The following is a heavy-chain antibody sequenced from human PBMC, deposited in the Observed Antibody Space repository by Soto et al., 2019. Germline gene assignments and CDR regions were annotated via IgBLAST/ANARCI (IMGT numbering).Heavy chain of an antibody. CDR1: GFSLSTSGMC. D-gene: IGHD7-27*01. Sequence: SGPTLVNPTQTLTLTCTFSGFSLSTSGMCVSWIRQPPGKALEWLARIDWDDDKYYSTSLKTRLTISKDTSKNQVVLTMTNMDPVDTATYYCARIDLTGLYYYYGMDVWGQGTTVNVSS. J-gene: IGHJ6*02. CDR3: ARIDLTGLYYYYGMDV. V-gene: IGHV2-70*11. CDR2: IDWDDDK.